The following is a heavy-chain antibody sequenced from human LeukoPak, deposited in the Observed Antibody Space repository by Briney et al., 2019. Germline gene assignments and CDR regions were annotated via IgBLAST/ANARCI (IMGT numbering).Heavy chain of an antibody. V-gene: IGHV3-23*01. CDR1: GFTFSSYA. CDR2: ISGSGGST. CDR3: AKDGLPWGGDYGTFRYYYGMDV. J-gene: IGHJ6*02. Sequence: GGSLRLTCAASGFTFSSYAMSWVRQAPGKGLEWVSAISGSGGSTYYPDPVKGRFTISRDNSKNTLYLQMNSLRAEDTAVYYCAKDGLPWGGDYGTFRYYYGMDVWGQGTTVTVSS. D-gene: IGHD4-17*01.